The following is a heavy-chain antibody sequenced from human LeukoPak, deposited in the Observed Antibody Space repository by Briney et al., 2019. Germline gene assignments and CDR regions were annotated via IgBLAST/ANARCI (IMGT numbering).Heavy chain of an antibody. Sequence: SETLSLTCAVYGGSFSGYYWSWIRQPPGKGLEWIGEINHSGSTNYNPSLKSRVTISVDTSKNQFSLKLSSVTAADTAVYYCARVGSVASQNFDYWGQGTLVTVSS. CDR3: ARVGSVASQNFDY. V-gene: IGHV4-34*01. CDR1: GGSFSGYY. J-gene: IGHJ4*02. CDR2: INHSGST. D-gene: IGHD6-19*01.